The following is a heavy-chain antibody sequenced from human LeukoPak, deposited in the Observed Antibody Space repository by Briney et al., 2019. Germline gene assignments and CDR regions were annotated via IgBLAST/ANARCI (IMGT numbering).Heavy chain of an antibody. J-gene: IGHJ4*01. D-gene: IGHD3-22*01. V-gene: IGHV3-21*01. CDR2: ISSSSSYI. CDR1: GFTFSSYS. CDR3: ARDASYYDSSGYSSY. Sequence: IPGGSLRLSCAASGFTFSSYSMNWVRQAPGKGLEWVSSISSSSSYIYYADSVKGRFTISRDNAKNSLYLQMNSLRAEDTAVYYCARDASYYDSSGYSSYWGQGTLVTVPS.